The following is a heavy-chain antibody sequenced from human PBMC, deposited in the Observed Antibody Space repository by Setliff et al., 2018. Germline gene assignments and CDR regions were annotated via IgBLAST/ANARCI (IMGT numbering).Heavy chain of an antibody. D-gene: IGHD1-26*01. J-gene: IGHJ4*02. CDR2: IYYSGTT. V-gene: IGHV4-39*01. CDR1: GGSISSSSYY. CDR3: AAPGGGSYRF. Sequence: PSETLSLTCTVSGGSISSSSYYWGWIRQPPGKGLEWIGSIYYSGTTYYNPSLESRITMSVDTSNNRFSLNLSSVTAADTAVYYCAAPGGGSYRFWGQGTLVTVSS.